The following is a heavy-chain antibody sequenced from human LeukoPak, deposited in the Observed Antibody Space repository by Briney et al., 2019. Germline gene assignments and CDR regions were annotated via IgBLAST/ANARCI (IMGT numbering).Heavy chain of an antibody. CDR2: IYYSGST. CDR3: ARLTLPDFWSGPDYYFDY. J-gene: IGHJ4*02. Sequence: NPSETLSLTCTVSGGSISSSSYYWGWIRQPPGKGLEWIGSIYYSGSTNYNPSLKSRVTISVDTSKNQFSLKLSSVTAADTAVYYCARLTLPDFWSGPDYYFDYWGQGTLVTVSS. V-gene: IGHV4-39*07. D-gene: IGHD3-3*01. CDR1: GGSISSSSYY.